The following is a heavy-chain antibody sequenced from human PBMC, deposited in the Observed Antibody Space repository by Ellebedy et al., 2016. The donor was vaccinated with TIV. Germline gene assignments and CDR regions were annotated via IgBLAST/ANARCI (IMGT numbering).Heavy chain of an antibody. Sequence: GESLKISCAASGFSFVSYWMTWVRQAPGKGLEWLANINQDGSDKYYVDSVKGRFTISRDSAKNSLYLQMNSLRVDDAAMYYCATDGSYGDYLSPTHAFEIWGQGTMLIVSS. CDR3: ATDGSYGDYLSPTHAFEI. CDR1: GFSFVSYW. D-gene: IGHD1-26*01. J-gene: IGHJ3*02. V-gene: IGHV3-7*01. CDR2: INQDGSDK.